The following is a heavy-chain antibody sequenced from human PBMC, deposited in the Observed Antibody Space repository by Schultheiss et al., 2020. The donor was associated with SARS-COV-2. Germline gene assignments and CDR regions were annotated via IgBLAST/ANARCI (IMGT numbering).Heavy chain of an antibody. CDR1: GFTFSNAW. J-gene: IGHJ4*02. Sequence: GESLKISCAASGFTFSNAWMSWVRQPPGKGLEYVSAITSHGDTTYYADSVKGRFSISRDNSKNTLYLQLSNLRGEDTAVYYCVKVNEAYYYIDWGQGTLVTVSS. V-gene: IGHV3-64D*09. D-gene: IGHD3-10*01. CDR2: ITSHGDTT. CDR3: VKVNEAYYYID.